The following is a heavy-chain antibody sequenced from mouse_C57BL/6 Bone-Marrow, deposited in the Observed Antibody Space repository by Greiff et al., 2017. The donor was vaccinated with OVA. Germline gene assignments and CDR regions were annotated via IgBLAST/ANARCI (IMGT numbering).Heavy chain of an antibody. Sequence: QVQLQQPGAGLVRPGTSVKLSCKASGYTFTSYWMHWVKQRPGQGLEWIGVIDPSDSYLYYNQTFKGKVTLTIDTSASTAYMQLSNLTSEDSAVYYCAKSQHWGQGTLVTVSA. V-gene: IGHV1-59*01. J-gene: IGHJ3*01. CDR3: AKSQH. CDR1: GYTFTSYW. CDR2: IDPSDSYL.